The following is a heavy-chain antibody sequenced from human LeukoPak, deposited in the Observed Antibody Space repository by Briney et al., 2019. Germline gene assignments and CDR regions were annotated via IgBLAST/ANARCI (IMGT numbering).Heavy chain of an antibody. Sequence: ASVKVSCKASGYTFTSYDINWVRQAPGQGLEWMGGIIPIFGTANYAQKFQGRVTITADKSTSTAYMELSSLRSEDTAVYYCARARPSLRPAYYYYYYMDVWGKGTTVTVSS. CDR3: ARARPSLRPAYYYYYYMDV. J-gene: IGHJ6*03. CDR2: IIPIFGTA. V-gene: IGHV1-69*06. D-gene: IGHD5/OR15-5a*01. CDR1: GYTFTSYD.